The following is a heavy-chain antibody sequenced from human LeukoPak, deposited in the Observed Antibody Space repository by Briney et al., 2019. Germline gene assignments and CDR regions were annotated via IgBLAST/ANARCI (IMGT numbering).Heavy chain of an antibody. CDR2: NFYSGRT. Sequence: PSETLSLTCTVSGGSISSSNYYWGWIRQPPGKGLEWIGSNFYSGRTYNNPSLKSRVSISVDTSKNQLSLKLTSVTAADTAVYYCARGSSFRILLWQRWNYYMDVWGKGTTVTVSS. D-gene: IGHD5-18*01. V-gene: IGHV4-39*01. CDR3: ARGSSFRILLWQRWNYYMDV. J-gene: IGHJ6*03. CDR1: GGSISSSNYY.